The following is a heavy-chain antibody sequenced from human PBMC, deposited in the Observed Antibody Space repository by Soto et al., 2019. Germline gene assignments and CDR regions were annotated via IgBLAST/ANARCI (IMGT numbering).Heavy chain of an antibody. CDR1: GFTFSDYY. Sequence: PGGSLRLSSAASGFTFSDYYMSWIRQAPGKGLEWVSYISSSGSTIYYADSVKGRFTISRDNAKNSLYLQMNSLRAEDTAVYYCARAFPYYYGSGSYSQSYYFDYWGQGTLVTVSS. D-gene: IGHD3-10*01. J-gene: IGHJ4*02. CDR3: ARAFPYYYGSGSYSQSYYFDY. CDR2: ISSSGSTI. V-gene: IGHV3-11*01.